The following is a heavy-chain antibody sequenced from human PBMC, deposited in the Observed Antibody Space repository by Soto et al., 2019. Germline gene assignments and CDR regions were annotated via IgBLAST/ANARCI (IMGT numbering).Heavy chain of an antibody. CDR2: ISYDGSNK. V-gene: IGHV3-30*18. CDR1: GFTFSSYG. CDR3: ANTWGTVTFSFDY. J-gene: IGHJ4*02. Sequence: VQLVESGGGVVQPGRSLRLSCAASGFTFSSYGMHWVRQAPGKGLEWVAVISYDGSNKYYADSVKGRFTISRDNSKNTLYLQMNSLRAEDTAVYYCANTWGTVTFSFDYWGQGTLVTVSS. D-gene: IGHD4-17*01.